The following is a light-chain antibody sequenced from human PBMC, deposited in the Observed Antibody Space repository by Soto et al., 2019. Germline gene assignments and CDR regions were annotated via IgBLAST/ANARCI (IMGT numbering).Light chain of an antibody. Sequence: EIVFTQSPATLSLSPWERATLSFRASQSVRRYLDWYQKKNGKAPRLLIYDASNRATGIPARLSGSGYGTDLTITISSIENEEFEVYYCQQRSNWPRTFGQGTKVDIK. J-gene: IGKJ1*01. CDR3: QQRSNWPRT. V-gene: IGKV3-11*01. CDR1: QSVRRY. CDR2: DAS.